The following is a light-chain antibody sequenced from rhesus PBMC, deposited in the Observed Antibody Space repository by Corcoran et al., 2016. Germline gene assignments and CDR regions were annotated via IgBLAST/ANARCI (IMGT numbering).Light chain of an antibody. CDR2: EAS. CDR1: QDITND. V-gene: IGKV1-25*01. J-gene: IGKJ2*01. CDR3: QHYYSTPYS. Sequence: DIQMTQSPSSLSASVGDRVTITCRASQDITNDLAWYQQKPGETPKLLIYEASSLQSGIPPRFSGRGSVTDFTLTISSLQSEDFATYYCQHYYSTPYSFGQGTKVEIK.